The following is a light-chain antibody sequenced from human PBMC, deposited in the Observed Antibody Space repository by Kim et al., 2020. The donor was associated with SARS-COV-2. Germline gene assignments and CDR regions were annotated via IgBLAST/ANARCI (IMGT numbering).Light chain of an antibody. CDR1: QSLDDW. CDR2: MTS. V-gene: IGKV1-5*03. CDR3: QQYRYYSYT. J-gene: IGKJ3*01. Sequence: DIQMTQSPSTLSANVGDRVIMTCRASQSLDDWLAWYQHKPGKAPKLLIYMTSNVESGVPSRFSGSGFGTEFTHTISSLQPDDFATYYCQQYRYYSYTFGPGAKVDIK.